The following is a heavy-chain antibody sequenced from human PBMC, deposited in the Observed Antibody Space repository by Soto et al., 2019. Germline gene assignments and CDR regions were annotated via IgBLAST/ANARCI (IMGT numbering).Heavy chain of an antibody. Sequence: GGALRLSCAASGFTFSIYAMHWVLQAPGKGLEYVSAISSNGGRKYYANYVTGRLNISRDNSKNKLYTKMGRLRAEDMAVYYCASALWFGELHMDVWGKGTTVTV. J-gene: IGHJ6*03. CDR1: GFTFSIYA. CDR2: ISSNGGRK. D-gene: IGHD3-10*01. CDR3: ASALWFGELHMDV. V-gene: IGHV3-64*01.